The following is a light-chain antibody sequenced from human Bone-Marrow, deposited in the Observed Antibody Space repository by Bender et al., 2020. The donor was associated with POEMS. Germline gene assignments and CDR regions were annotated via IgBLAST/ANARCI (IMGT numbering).Light chain of an antibody. V-gene: IGLV2-23*02. CDR3: CSYAGSSTWV. Sequence: QSVLTQPPSASGTPGQRVTISCSGTSGDVGDYNLVSWYQQHPGKAPQLMIYEVTKRPSGVSNRFSASKSGNTASLSISGLQAEDEADYYCCSYAGSSTWVFGGGTKLTVL. CDR1: SGDVGDYNL. J-gene: IGLJ3*02. CDR2: EVT.